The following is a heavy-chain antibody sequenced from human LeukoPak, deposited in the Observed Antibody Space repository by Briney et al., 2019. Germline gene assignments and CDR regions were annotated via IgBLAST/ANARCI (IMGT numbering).Heavy chain of an antibody. CDR1: GVSISSYY. CDR3: ARGRRNTSMVPDL. CDR2: IYYSGST. D-gene: IGHD5-18*01. Sequence: SETLSLTCTVWGVSISSYYWSWLRQPPGKGLEGVGYIYYSGSTNYHPPLKRRVTISVDPSKNQFSLKLSSVAAADTAVYYCARGRRNTSMVPDLWGRGTLVTVSS. J-gene: IGHJ2*01. V-gene: IGHV4-59*01.